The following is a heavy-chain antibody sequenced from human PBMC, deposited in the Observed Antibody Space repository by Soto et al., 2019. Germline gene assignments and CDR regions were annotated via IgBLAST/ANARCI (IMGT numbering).Heavy chain of an antibody. V-gene: IGHV4-61*01. D-gene: IGHD5-12*01. Sequence: QVQLQESGPGLVKPSETLSLTCPVSGGSVSSGSYYWSWIRQPPGKGLEWIGYIYYSGSTNYNPSLKSRVTISVDTSKNQFSLKLSSVTAADTAVYYCASGGKRSIVDTFDYWGQGTLVTVSS. CDR3: ASGGKRSIVDTFDY. CDR2: IYYSGST. CDR1: GGSVSSGSYY. J-gene: IGHJ4*02.